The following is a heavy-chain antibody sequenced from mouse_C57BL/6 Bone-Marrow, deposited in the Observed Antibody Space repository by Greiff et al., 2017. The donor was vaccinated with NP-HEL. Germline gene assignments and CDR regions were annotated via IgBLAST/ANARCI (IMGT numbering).Heavy chain of an antibody. V-gene: IGHV2-2*01. J-gene: IGHJ4*01. CDR1: GFSLTSYG. CDR2: IWSGGST. CDR3: ATPYYYAMDY. Sequence: VQGVESGPGLVQPSQSLSITCTVSGFSLTSYGVHWVRQSPGKGLEWLGVIWSGGSTDYNAAFISRLSISKDNSKSQVFFKMNSLQADDTAIYYCATPYYYAMDYWGQGTSVTVSS.